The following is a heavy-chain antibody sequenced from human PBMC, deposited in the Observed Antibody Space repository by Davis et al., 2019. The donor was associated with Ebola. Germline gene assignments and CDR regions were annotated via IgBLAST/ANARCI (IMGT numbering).Heavy chain of an antibody. CDR2: ISSSSSFI. Sequence: GESLKISCVVSGSNYDIAWVSWVRQAPGKGLEWVSSISSSSSFIDYADSMKGRFTISRDNAKNSLYLQMNSLRAEDTAVYYCARDLGSGFDFDFWGQGTLVTVSS. V-gene: IGHV3-21*01. CDR3: ARDLGSGFDFDF. CDR1: GSNYDIAW. J-gene: IGHJ4*02. D-gene: IGHD3-10*01.